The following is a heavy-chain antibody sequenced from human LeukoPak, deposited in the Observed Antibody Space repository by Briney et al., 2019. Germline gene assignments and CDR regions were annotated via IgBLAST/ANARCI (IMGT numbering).Heavy chain of an antibody. CDR3: ARSAGMIAGLALPYYFDY. CDR1: GGSISSYY. J-gene: IGHJ4*02. D-gene: IGHD3-22*01. Sequence: SETLSLTCTVSGGSISSYYWSWIRQPPGKGLEWIGYIYYSGSTNYNPSLKSRVTISVDTSKNQFSLKLSSVTAADTAVYYCARSAGMIAGLALPYYFDYWGQGTLVTVSS. CDR2: IYYSGST. V-gene: IGHV4-59*01.